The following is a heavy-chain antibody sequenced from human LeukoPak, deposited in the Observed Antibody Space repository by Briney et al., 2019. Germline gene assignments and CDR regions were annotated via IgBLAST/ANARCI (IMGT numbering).Heavy chain of an antibody. CDR1: GYSFSTYW. Sequence: GESLKISCKGSGYSFSTYWIAWVRQTPGKGVEWMGIIYPGDSDTRYSPSFEGQVTISADKSSSTAYLQWSSLKASDTAMYYCARRTGLATLDYWGQGTLVTVSS. V-gene: IGHV5-51*01. D-gene: IGHD2-8*02. CDR2: IYPGDSDT. CDR3: ARRTGLATLDY. J-gene: IGHJ4*02.